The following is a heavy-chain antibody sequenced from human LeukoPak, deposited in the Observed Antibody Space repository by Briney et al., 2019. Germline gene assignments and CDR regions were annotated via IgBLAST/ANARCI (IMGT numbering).Heavy chain of an antibody. J-gene: IGHJ3*02. CDR1: GGTFSSYT. D-gene: IGHD1-14*01. CDR2: IIPILGIA. V-gene: IGHV1-69*02. CDR3: ARREPTDAFDI. Sequence: SVKVSCKASGGTFSSYTISWVRHAPGQGLEWMGRIIPILGIANYSQKFQGRVTITADKSTSTAYMELSSLRSEDTAVYYCARREPTDAFDIWRQATMVTVRS.